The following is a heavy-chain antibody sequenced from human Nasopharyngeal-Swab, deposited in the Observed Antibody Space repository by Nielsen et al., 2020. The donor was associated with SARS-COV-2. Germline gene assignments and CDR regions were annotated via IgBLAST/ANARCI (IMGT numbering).Heavy chain of an antibody. CDR3: ARETKKFDFDY. D-gene: IGHD1-7*01. CDR1: GVSISSYY. Sequence: GSLSLSCTVSGVSISSYYLSWIRQPPGKGLEWIGYIYYSGSTNYNPSLKSRVTISVDTSKNQFSLKLSSVTAADTAVYYCARETKKFDFDYWGQGTLVTVSS. J-gene: IGHJ4*02. CDR2: IYYSGST. V-gene: IGHV4-59*01.